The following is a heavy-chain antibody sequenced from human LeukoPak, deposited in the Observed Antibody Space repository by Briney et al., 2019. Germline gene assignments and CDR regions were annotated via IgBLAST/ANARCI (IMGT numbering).Heavy chain of an antibody. J-gene: IGHJ6*02. CDR2: INHNGNVN. V-gene: IGHV3-7*03. D-gene: IGHD3-16*01. Sequence: GSLRLSCVGSGFIFSDYYMDWARQAPGKGLEWVASINHNGNVNYYVDPVKGRFTISRDNAKNSLYLQMSNLRAEDTAVYFCARGGGLDVWGQGATVTVSS. CDR1: GFIFSDYY. CDR3: ARGGGLDV.